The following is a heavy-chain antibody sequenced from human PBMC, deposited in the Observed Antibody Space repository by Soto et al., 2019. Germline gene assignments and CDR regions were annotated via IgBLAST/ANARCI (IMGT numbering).Heavy chain of an antibody. CDR2: INPILSMS. Sequence: QVQLVQSGAEVKKPGSSVRVSCKASGDTFTFYSINWVRQAPGLGLEWMGRINPILSMSNYAQRFQGRVTMTADKSTSTSYMELSSLRSEDMAMYYCASSYGSGYRAFVYWGQGALVTVSS. CDR3: ASSYGSGYRAFVY. D-gene: IGHD5-18*01. CDR1: GDTFTFYS. V-gene: IGHV1-69*02. J-gene: IGHJ4*02.